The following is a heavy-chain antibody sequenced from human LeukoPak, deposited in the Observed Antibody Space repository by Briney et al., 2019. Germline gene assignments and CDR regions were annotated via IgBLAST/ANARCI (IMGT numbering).Heavy chain of an antibody. V-gene: IGHV3-74*03. Sequence: GGSLTLSCVASGFTLSGHWMHWVRQVPAKGLMGVSRISSDGSITTYADSVKGRFTISRDIARNTLYLQMNSLTADDTALYYCARSGYYNGYDYWGQGTLVTVSS. CDR3: ARSGYYNGYDY. CDR2: ISSDGSIT. D-gene: IGHD3-10*01. J-gene: IGHJ4*02. CDR1: GFTLSGHW.